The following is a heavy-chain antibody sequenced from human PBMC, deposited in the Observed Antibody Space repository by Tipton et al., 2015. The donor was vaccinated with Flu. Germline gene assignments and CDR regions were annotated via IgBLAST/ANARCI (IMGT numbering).Heavy chain of an antibody. V-gene: IGHV4-34*01. CDR3: ARGLYGSGSYERRYFDS. Sequence: SWVRQAPGKGLEWIGEINHSGSFNYNPSLKSRVSISVDTSKNQFSLKVRSVTAADTAVYYCARGLYGSGSYERRYFDSWGQGTLVTVSS. CDR2: INHSGSF. J-gene: IGHJ4*02. D-gene: IGHD3-10*01.